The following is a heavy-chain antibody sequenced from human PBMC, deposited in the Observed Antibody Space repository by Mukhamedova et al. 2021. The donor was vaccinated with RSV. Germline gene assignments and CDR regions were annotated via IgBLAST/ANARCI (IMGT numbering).Heavy chain of an antibody. J-gene: IGHJ1*01. V-gene: IGHV1-2*04. CDR3: ARMGGSEAAGTEYFQH. D-gene: IGHD6-13*01. CDR2: INPNSGGT. Sequence: GQGLEWMGWINPNSGGTNYAQKFQGWVTMTRDTSISTAYMELSRLRSDDTAVYYCARMGGSEAAGTEYFQHWGQGTLVTVSS.